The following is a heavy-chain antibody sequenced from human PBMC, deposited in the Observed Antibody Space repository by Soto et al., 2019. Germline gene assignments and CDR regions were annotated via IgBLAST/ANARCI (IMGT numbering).Heavy chain of an antibody. J-gene: IGHJ6*02. V-gene: IGHV1-2*02. CDR2: INPKSGGT. Sequence: ASVKVSCKASGYTFTGYYIHWVRQTPGQGLEWMGWINPKSGGTNYAQNFQGRVSMTRDTSITTAYLDVSRLTSDDTALYYCARDQSGYCSAGSCSFGGMYVWGQGTMVTLSS. CDR3: ARDQSGYCSAGSCSFGGMYV. CDR1: GYTFTGYY. D-gene: IGHD2-15*01.